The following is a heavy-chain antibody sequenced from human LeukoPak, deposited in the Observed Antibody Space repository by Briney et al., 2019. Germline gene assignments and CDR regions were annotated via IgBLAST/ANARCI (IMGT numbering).Heavy chain of an antibody. CDR3: ARYMPGTMFDY. CDR1: GASITSSDYY. D-gene: IGHD4/OR15-4a*01. V-gene: IGHV4-39*01. Sequence: SETLSLTCTVSGASITSSDYYWGWIRQPPGKGLQWIGSFYYVGATHYSPSLESRVTISVDMSNNQFSLNLGPVTAADTAIYYCARYMPGTMFDYWGQGTLVTVS. J-gene: IGHJ4*02. CDR2: FYYVGAT.